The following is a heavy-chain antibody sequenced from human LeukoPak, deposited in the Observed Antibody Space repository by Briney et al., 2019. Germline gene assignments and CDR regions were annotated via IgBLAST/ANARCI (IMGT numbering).Heavy chain of an antibody. CDR2: IYYSGST. D-gene: IGHD5-18*01. J-gene: IGHJ4*02. CDR1: GGSTSSSSYY. CDR3: ASRGYSYGNFDY. Sequence: SETLSLTCTVSGGSTSSSSYYWGWIRQPPGKGLEWIGSIYYSGSTYYNPSLKSRVTISVDTSKNQFSLKLSSVTAADTAVYYCASRGYSYGNFDYWGQGTLVTVSS. V-gene: IGHV4-39*01.